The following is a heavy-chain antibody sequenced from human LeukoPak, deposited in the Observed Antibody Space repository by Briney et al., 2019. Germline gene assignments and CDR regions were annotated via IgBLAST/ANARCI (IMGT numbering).Heavy chain of an antibody. CDR1: GFTVSSNY. V-gene: IGHV3-66*01. D-gene: IGHD7-27*01. CDR3: ARANWGHPMYYFDY. CDR2: IYSGGST. Sequence: GGSLRLSCAASGFTVSSNYMSWVRPAPGKGLEWVSIIYSGGSTYYADSVKGRFTISRDNSKNTLYLQMNSLRAEDTAVYYCARANWGHPMYYFDYWGQGTLVTVSS. J-gene: IGHJ4*02.